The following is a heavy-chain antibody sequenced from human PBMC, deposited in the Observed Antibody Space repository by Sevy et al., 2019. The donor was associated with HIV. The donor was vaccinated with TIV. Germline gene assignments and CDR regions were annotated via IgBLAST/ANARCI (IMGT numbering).Heavy chain of an antibody. V-gene: IGHV4-39*01. J-gene: IGHJ3*02. D-gene: IGHD2-21*01. CDR3: ARHVPVEMATLWGAFDI. CDR1: GGSISSSSYY. Sequence: SETLSLTCTVSGGSISSSSYYWGWIRQPPGKGLEWIGSIYYSGSTYYNPSLKSRVTISVDTSKNQFSLKLSSVTAADTAVYYRARHVPVEMATLWGAFDIWGQGTMVTVSS. CDR2: IYYSGST.